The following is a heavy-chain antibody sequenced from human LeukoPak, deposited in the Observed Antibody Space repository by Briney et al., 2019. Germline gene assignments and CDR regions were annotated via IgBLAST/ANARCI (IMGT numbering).Heavy chain of an antibody. CDR3: ARAADGSSGRFDY. Sequence: GGSLRLSCAASGFTVSSNYMSWVRQAPGKGLEWVSVIYSGGSTHYADSVKGRFTISRHNSQNTLYLQMNSLKSEDTAVYYCARAADGSSGRFDYWGQGTLVTVSS. CDR2: IYSGGST. CDR1: GFTVSSNY. D-gene: IGHD6-19*01. J-gene: IGHJ4*02. V-gene: IGHV3-53*04.